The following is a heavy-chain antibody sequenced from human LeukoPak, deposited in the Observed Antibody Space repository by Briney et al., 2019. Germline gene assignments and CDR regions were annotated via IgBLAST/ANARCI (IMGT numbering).Heavy chain of an antibody. CDR2: IYYSGST. CDR1: GGSISSSSYY. D-gene: IGHD3-9*01. Sequence: PSETLSLTCTVSGGSISSSSYYWGWIRQPPGKGLEWIGSIYYSGSTYYNPSLKSRVTISVDTSKNQFSLKLSSVTAADTAVYYCARHRKYYDILTGYCEGAFDIWGQGTMVTVSS. J-gene: IGHJ3*02. CDR3: ARHRKYYDILTGYCEGAFDI. V-gene: IGHV4-39*01.